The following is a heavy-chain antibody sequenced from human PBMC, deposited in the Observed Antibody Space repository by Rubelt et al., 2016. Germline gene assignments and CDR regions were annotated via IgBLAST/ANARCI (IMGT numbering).Heavy chain of an antibody. Sequence: QLQLQESGPGLVKPSETLSLTCTVSGGSISSSSYYWGWIRQPPGKGLEWIGSIYYSGSTYYNPSLTSRATISVDTSKHRSSLMLGVVNAAGSAVYYCARRYVSSGYWSHLYGMDVWGQGTTVTVSS. J-gene: IGHJ6*02. CDR2: IYYSGST. CDR3: ARRYVSSGYWSHLYGMDV. D-gene: IGHD3-22*01. CDR1: GGSISSSSYY. V-gene: IGHV4-39*01.